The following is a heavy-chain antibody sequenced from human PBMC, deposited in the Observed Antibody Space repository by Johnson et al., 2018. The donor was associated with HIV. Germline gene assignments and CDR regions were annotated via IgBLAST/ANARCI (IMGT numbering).Heavy chain of an antibody. CDR1: GFTFSSYD. Sequence: VQLVESGGGLVQPGRSLRLSCAASGFTFSSYDMHWVRQATGKGLEWVSAIGTAGDTYYPGSVKGRFTISRDNSKKTLYLQMNSLRAEDTAVYYCAKDLSSSDLFDAFDIWGQGTMVTVSS. CDR2: IGTAGDT. J-gene: IGHJ3*02. V-gene: IGHV3-13*01. D-gene: IGHD6-6*01. CDR3: AKDLSSSDLFDAFDI.